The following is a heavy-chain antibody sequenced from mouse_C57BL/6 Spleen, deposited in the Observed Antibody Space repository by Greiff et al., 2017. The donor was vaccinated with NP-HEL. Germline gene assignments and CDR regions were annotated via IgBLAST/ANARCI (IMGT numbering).Heavy chain of an antibody. CDR2: IDPETGGT. Sequence: QVQLQQSGAELVRPGASVTLSCKASGYTFTDYEMHWVKQTPVHGLEWIGAIDPETGGTAYNQKFKGKAILTADKSSSTAYMELRSLTSEDSAVYYCTRGGTPYYGSSPDYWGQGTTLTVSS. CDR3: TRGGTPYYGSSPDY. J-gene: IGHJ2*01. CDR1: GYTFTDYE. D-gene: IGHD1-1*01. V-gene: IGHV1-15*01.